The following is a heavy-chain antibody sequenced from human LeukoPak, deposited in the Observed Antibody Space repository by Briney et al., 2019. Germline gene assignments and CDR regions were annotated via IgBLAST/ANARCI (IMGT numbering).Heavy chain of an antibody. CDR3: ARGAAAGMGGHDAFDI. V-gene: IGHV3-66*01. Sequence: GGSLRLPCAASGFTVNRTYMSWVRQAPGRGLEWVSVIYSGGATYYSDSVKGRFTISRDNSKNTLYLQMNSLRAEDTAVYYCARGAAAGMGGHDAFDIWGQGTMVTVSS. J-gene: IGHJ3*02. D-gene: IGHD6-13*01. CDR1: GFTVNRTY. CDR2: IYSGGAT.